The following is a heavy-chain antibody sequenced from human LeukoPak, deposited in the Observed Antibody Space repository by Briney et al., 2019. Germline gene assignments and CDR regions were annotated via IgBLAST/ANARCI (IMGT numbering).Heavy chain of an antibody. V-gene: IGHV4-34*01. D-gene: IGHD4-17*01. CDR1: GGSFSGYY. CDR2: INHSGST. J-gene: IGHJ4*02. CDR3: ARVTDDYGDYYFDY. Sequence: PSETLSLTCAVYGGSFSGYYWSWIRQPPGKGLEWIGEINHSGSTNYNPSLKNRVTISVDTSKNQFSLKLSSVTAADTAVYYCARVTDDYGDYYFDYWGQGTLVTVSS.